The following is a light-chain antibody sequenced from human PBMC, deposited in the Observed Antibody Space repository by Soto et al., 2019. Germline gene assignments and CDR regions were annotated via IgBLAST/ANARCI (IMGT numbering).Light chain of an antibody. CDR2: DAS. Sequence: ERVMTKYPHTLSESPREVATLSCRASQRITGNLTWYQQKPGQASRLLIYDASTRATGIPARFSGSGSGTDFTLTISRLEPEDFAVYYCQQYGRSPRTLGQGSKVDNK. J-gene: IGKJ1*01. CDR1: QRITGN. V-gene: IGKV3-20*01. CDR3: QQYGRSPRT.